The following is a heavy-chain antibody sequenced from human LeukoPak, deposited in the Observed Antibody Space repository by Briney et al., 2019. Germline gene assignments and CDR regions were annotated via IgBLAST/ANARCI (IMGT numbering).Heavy chain of an antibody. D-gene: IGHD4-11*01. CDR2: IYPGDSDT. J-gene: IGHJ2*01. V-gene: IGHV5-51*01. CDR3: ARDPAHDYSNHRYFDL. Sequence: GESLKISCKGFGYSFTSYWIGWVRQMPGEGLEWMGIIYPGDSDTRYSPSFQGQVTISADKSISTAYLQWSSLKASDTAMYYCARDPAHDYSNHRYFDLWGRGTLVTVSS. CDR1: GYSFTSYW.